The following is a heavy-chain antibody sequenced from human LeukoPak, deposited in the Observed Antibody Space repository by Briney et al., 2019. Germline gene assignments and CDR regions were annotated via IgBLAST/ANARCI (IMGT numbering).Heavy chain of an antibody. CDR1: GGSITTNY. CDR3: ARGGWNKFDY. CDR2: IHTSGHWIP. Sequence: PSETLSLTCTISGGSITTNYWTWIRRSVEKGLEWIGRIHTSGHWIPTDNPSLKIRLTLSVDTSKNQLSLKLSSVTAADTAVYYCARGGWNKFDYWGQGTLVTVSS. J-gene: IGHJ4*02. D-gene: IGHD3-22*01. V-gene: IGHV4-4*07.